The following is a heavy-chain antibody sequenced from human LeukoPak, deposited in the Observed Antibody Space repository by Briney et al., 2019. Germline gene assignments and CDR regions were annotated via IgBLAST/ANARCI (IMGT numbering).Heavy chain of an antibody. D-gene: IGHD3-10*01. CDR3: ARDGRVWFGELLPNYYYYYGMDV. V-gene: IGHV3-21*01. J-gene: IGHJ6*04. CDR2: ISSSSSYI. CDR1: GFTFSSYS. Sequence: GGSLRLSCAASGFTFSSYSMNWVRQAPGKGLEWVSSISSSSSYIYYADSVKGRFTISRDNAKNSLYLQMNSLRAEDTAVYYCARDGRVWFGELLPNYYYYYGMDVWGKGTTVTVSS.